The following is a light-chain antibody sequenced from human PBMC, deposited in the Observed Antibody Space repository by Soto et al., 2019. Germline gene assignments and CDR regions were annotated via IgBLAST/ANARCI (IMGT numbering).Light chain of an antibody. CDR2: AAS. V-gene: IGKV1-5*03. J-gene: IGKJ4*01. CDR3: HHYYTYPLR. CDR1: QSISGW. Sequence: DIQLTQSPSTLSASVGDRVTITCRASQSISGWLAWYQQKPGKAPKLLIYAASSLQSGVPSRFSGSGSGTEFTLTISGLQPDDFASYYCHHYYTYPLRFGGGPKVDIK.